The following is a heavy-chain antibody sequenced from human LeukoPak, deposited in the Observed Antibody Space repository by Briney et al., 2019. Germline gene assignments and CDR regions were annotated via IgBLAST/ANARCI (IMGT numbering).Heavy chain of an antibody. CDR1: GGSISGYY. CDR3: ARSGVGYFYDNTGYYPLDY. CDR2: IYYSGST. Sequence: SETLSLTCIVSGGSISGYYWSWIRQPPGKGLEWIGYIYYSGSTNYNPSLKSRVTISVDTSKNQFSLRLNSVTAADTAVYYCARSGVGYFYDNTGYYPLDYWGQRTLVTVSS. V-gene: IGHV4-59*01. D-gene: IGHD3-22*01. J-gene: IGHJ4*02.